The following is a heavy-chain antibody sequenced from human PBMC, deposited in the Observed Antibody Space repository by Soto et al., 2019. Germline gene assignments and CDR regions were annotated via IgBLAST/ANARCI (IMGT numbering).Heavy chain of an antibody. CDR3: GKGGGGDHGY. CDR2: ITITGDTT. Sequence: EVQLVESEGGLVQPGGSLRLSCEASGFIFTTSDMSWVRQAPGKGLEWISSITITGDTTHYADSVKGRFTISRDNSRNTVYLQRNSLGVDDTAVYYWGKGGGGDHGYWGQGTLVAVSS. D-gene: IGHD2-21*02. J-gene: IGHJ4*02. CDR1: GFIFTTSD. V-gene: IGHV3-23*04.